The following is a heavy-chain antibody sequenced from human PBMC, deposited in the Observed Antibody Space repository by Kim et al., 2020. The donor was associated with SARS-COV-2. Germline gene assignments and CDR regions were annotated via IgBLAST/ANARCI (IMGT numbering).Heavy chain of an antibody. J-gene: IGHJ4*02. CDR2: INEDGSVT. D-gene: IGHD3-9*01. V-gene: IGHV3-7*03. CDR1: AFTFNTQW. CDR3: ARDRLTGPYLGLHY. Sequence: GGSLRLSCAASAFTFNTQWMSWVRQAPGKGLEWVAIINEDGSVTKYVDSVKGRFTISRDNAKNSLYLQMNSLRADDTAVYYCARDRLTGPYLGLHYWGQGTLVTVSS.